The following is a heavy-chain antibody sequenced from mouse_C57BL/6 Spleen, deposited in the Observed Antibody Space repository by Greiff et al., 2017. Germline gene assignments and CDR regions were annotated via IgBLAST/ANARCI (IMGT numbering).Heavy chain of an antibody. CDR2: IYPGSGST. CDR1: GYTFTSYW. D-gene: IGHD2-3*01. V-gene: IGHV1-55*01. CDR3: ARYFDGYFYFDY. Sequence: QVQLQQPGAELVKPGASVKMSCKASGYTFTSYWLTWVKQRPGQGLEWIGDIYPGSGSTNYNEKFKSKATLTVDTSSSTAYMQLSSLTSEDSAVYYCARYFDGYFYFDYWGQGTTLTVSS. J-gene: IGHJ2*01.